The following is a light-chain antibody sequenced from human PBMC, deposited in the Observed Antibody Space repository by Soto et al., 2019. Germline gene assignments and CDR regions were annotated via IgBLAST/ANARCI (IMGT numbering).Light chain of an antibody. J-gene: IGKJ4*01. CDR3: QQYNSYPLT. CDR2: KAS. V-gene: IGKV1-5*03. CDR1: QSISSW. Sequence: DIQMTQSPSTLSASVGDRVTITCRASQSISSWLAWYQQKPGKAPKLLIYKASSLESGVPSRFSGSGSGTXXXXXXXXXQPDDFATYYCQQYNSYPLTFGGGTKVEIK.